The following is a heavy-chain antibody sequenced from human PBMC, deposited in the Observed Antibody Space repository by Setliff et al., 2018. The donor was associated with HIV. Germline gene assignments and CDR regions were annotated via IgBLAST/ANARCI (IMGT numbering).Heavy chain of an antibody. D-gene: IGHD3-3*01. Sequence: GGSLRLSCAASGFTFDDYAMHWVRQAPGKGLEWVSGISWNSGSIGYADSVKGRFTISRDNAKNSLYLQMNSLRAEDVALYYCAKDTSPSYDFWSGFDYWGQGALVTVSS. CDR1: GFTFDDYA. J-gene: IGHJ4*02. CDR3: AKDTSPSYDFWSGFDY. V-gene: IGHV3-9*03. CDR2: ISWNSGSI.